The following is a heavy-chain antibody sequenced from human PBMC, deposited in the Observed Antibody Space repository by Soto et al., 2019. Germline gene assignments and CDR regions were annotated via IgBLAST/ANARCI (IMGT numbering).Heavy chain of an antibody. J-gene: IGHJ4*02. CDR3: ARAGGHLLLVAATFAY. V-gene: IGHV3-7*04. Sequence: GGSLRLSCAASGFSFSTYWMSWVRQAPGKGLEWVANIKQDGSEKYYVDSVKGRFTISRDNAKNSLYLQMNSLRAEDTAVYYCARAGGHLLLVAATFAYWGQGTLVTVSS. D-gene: IGHD2-15*01. CDR1: GFSFSTYW. CDR2: IKQDGSEK.